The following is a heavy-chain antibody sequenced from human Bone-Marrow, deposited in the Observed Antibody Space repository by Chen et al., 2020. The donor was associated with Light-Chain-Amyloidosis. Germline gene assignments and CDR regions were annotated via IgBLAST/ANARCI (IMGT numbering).Heavy chain of an antibody. CDR3: ARQTGIAAAGTPPHAFDI. Sequence: QLQLQQWGAGLLKPSETLSLTCAVYGGSFSAYYWSWVRQPPGKGLEWIGEVTHTGSTSYNPSVESRVTMSLDISKNQFSLKLSSVTAADTAVYYCARQTGIAAAGTPPHAFDIWGQGTMVTVSS. V-gene: IGHV4-34*01. D-gene: IGHD6-13*01. J-gene: IGHJ3*02. CDR1: GGSFSAYY. CDR2: VTHTGST.